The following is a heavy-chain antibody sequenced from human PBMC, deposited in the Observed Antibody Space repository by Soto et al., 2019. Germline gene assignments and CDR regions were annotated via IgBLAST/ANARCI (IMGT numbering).Heavy chain of an antibody. J-gene: IGHJ4*02. D-gene: IGHD5-12*01. V-gene: IGHV1-69*13. CDR1: GGTFSSYA. Sequence: SVKVSCKASGGTFSSYAISWVRQAPGQGLEWMGGIIPIFGTANYAQKFQGRVTITADESTSTAYMELSSLRSEDTAVYYCANRRRGGYDRRFDYWGQGTLVTVSS. CDR2: IIPIFGTA. CDR3: ANRRRGGYDRRFDY.